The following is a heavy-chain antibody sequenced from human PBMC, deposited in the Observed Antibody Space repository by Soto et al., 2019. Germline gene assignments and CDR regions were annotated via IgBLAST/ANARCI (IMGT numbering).Heavy chain of an antibody. CDR3: ARGVASGWYWDNWFDP. D-gene: IGHD6-19*01. V-gene: IGHV3-7*01. Sequence: GGSLRLSCAASGFTFSSYWMSWVRQAPGKGLEWVANIKQDGSEKYYVDSVKGRFTISRDNAKNSLYLQMNSLRAEDTAVYYCARGVASGWYWDNWFDPWGQGTLVTVSS. CDR1: GFTFSSYW. CDR2: IKQDGSEK. J-gene: IGHJ5*02.